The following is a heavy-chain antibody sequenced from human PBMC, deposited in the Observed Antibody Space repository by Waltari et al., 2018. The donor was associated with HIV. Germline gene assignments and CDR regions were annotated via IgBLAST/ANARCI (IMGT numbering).Heavy chain of an antibody. V-gene: IGHV1-18*04. J-gene: IGHJ1*01. CDR3: VRDLSPMGKSGWYDS. CDR1: GFSLTKFG. CDR2: IHTYTGNT. Sequence: QVRLVQSGAEVTKLGASVKGSCKASGFSLTKFGFIWVRQAPGQGLEWMGWIHTYTGNTDSAEKFQGRVTMTRDTFTNTIYMELTTLKSDDSAIYYCVRDLSPMGKSGWYDSWGQGTVVTVSS. D-gene: IGHD6-19*01.